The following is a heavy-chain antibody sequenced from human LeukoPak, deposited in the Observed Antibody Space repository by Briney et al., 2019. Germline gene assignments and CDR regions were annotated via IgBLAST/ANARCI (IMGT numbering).Heavy chain of an antibody. CDR1: GFTFSTYG. Sequence: PGGSLRLSCAASGFTFSTYGMNWVRQAPGKGLEWVSAISSSGETTFYADSVKGRFTISRDNSKNTVFLQMNSLRAEDTAVYYCAKHSFNWNDGEDYWGQGTLVTVSS. V-gene: IGHV3-23*01. CDR2: ISSSGETT. CDR3: AKHSFNWNDGEDY. D-gene: IGHD1-20*01. J-gene: IGHJ4*02.